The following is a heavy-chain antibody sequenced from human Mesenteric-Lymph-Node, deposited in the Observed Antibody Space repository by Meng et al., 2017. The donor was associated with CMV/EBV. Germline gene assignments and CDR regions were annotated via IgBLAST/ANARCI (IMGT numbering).Heavy chain of an antibody. CDR3: ARILDGSSWYA. Sequence: SLTCTVYGGSFSGYYWSWIRQPPGKGLEWIGEINHSGSTNYNPSLKSRVTISVDTSKNQFSLKLSSVTAADTAVYYCARILDGSSWYAWGQGTLVTVSS. D-gene: IGHD6-13*01. J-gene: IGHJ5*02. CDR2: INHSGST. V-gene: IGHV4-34*01. CDR1: GGSFSGYY.